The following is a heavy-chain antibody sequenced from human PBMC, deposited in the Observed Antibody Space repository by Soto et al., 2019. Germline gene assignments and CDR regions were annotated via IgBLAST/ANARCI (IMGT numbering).Heavy chain of an antibody. CDR1: GGSFSGYY. V-gene: IGHV4-34*01. Sequence: SETLSLTCGVYGGSFSGYYWSWIRQPPGKGLEWIGEINHSGSTNYNPSLKSRVTISVDTSKNQFSLKLSSVTAADTAVYYCARQGFGNYLYYFDYWGQGTLVTVSS. CDR3: ARQGFGNYLYYFDY. J-gene: IGHJ4*02. CDR2: INHSGST. D-gene: IGHD4-4*01.